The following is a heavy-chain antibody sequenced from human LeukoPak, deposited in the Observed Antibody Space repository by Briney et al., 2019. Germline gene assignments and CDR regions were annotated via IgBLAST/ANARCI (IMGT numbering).Heavy chain of an antibody. J-gene: IGHJ4*02. CDR3: ARADLGSCSGGSCYGHY. V-gene: IGHV3-30*01. D-gene: IGHD2-15*01. CDR1: GFTFSSYA. CDR2: ISYDGSNK. Sequence: GGSLRLSCAASGFTFSSYAMHWVRQAPGKGLEWVAFISYDGSNKYYADSVEGRFTISRDNSKNTLYLQMNSLRAEDTAVYYCARADLGSCSGGSCYGHYWGQGTLVTVSS.